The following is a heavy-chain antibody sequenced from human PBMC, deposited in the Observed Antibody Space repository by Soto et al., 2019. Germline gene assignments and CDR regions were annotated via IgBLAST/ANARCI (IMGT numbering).Heavy chain of an antibody. J-gene: IGHJ4*02. Sequence: SLDVSCKASCYTFTNYGVSWVRQAPGQGLEWMGWITVYNGNTHYAQNLQGRVTMTTDTSTSTAHMELWSLGSDDTAVYYCARSYSYGSYWYFDYWGQGALVTVSS. V-gene: IGHV1-18*04. CDR2: ITVYNGNT. CDR3: ARSYSYGSYWYFDY. CDR1: CYTFTNYG. D-gene: IGHD5-18*01.